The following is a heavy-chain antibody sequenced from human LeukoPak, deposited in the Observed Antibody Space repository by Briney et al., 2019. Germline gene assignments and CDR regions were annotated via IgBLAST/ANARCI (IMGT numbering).Heavy chain of an antibody. J-gene: IGHJ4*02. CDR2: INPYNGNT. CDR1: GYTFTNYG. V-gene: IGHV1-18*01. Sequence: ASVKVSCKASGYTFTNYGISWVRQAPGQGLEWMGWINPYNGNTKYVQKLQGRVTMTTDTSTSTAYMEQRSLRSDDTAVYYCASTYCSDGSCYWFSLDYWGQGTLVTVSS. D-gene: IGHD2-15*01. CDR3: ASTYCSDGSCYWFSLDY.